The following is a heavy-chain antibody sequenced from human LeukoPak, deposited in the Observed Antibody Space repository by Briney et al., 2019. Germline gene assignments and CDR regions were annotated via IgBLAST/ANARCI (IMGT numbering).Heavy chain of an antibody. V-gene: IGHV1-69*01. CDR3: ATDPMSDSLTGTGTQH. J-gene: IGHJ1*01. CDR1: GGTFSSYA. Sequence: GSSVKVSCKASGGTFSSYAISWVRQAPGQGLEWMGGIIPIFGTANYAQKFQGRVTITADESTSTAYMELSSLRSEDTAVYYCATDPMSDSLTGTGTQHWGQGTLVTVSS. D-gene: IGHD3-9*01. CDR2: IIPIFGTA.